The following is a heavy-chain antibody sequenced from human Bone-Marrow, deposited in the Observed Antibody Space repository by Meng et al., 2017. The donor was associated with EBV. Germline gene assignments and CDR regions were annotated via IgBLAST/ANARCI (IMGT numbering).Heavy chain of an antibody. J-gene: IGHJ5*02. CDR2: IPSDASHNK. D-gene: IGHD1-14*01. CDR3: AKDLSGRFDP. Sequence: ERLGEAGGGVGQPGRSLRLACAASGFIFSGYGFHWVRQAPGKGPEWVAIIPSDASHNKYYADSVKGRFTISRDNSKNTLYLQMNSLKIEDTAVYYCAKDLSGRFDPWGQGTLVTVAS. CDR1: GFIFSGYG. V-gene: IGHV3-30*18.